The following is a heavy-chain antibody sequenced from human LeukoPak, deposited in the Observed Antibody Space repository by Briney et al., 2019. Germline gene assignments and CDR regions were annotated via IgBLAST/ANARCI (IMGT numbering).Heavy chain of an antibody. J-gene: IGHJ4*02. D-gene: IGHD6-13*01. Sequence: SETLSLTCTVSGGSISSYYWSWIRQPPGKGLEWIGYIYYSGSTYYNPSLKSRVTISVDTSKNQFSLKLSSVTAADTAVYYCARVLYSSSWYRTSGFDYWGQGTLVTVSS. CDR2: IYYSGST. CDR1: GGSISSYY. V-gene: IGHV4-59*08. CDR3: ARVLYSSSWYRTSGFDY.